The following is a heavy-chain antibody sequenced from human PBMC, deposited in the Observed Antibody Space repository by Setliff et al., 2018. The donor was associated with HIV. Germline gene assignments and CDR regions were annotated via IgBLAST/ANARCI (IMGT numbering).Heavy chain of an antibody. J-gene: IGHJ1*01. D-gene: IGHD5-18*01. CDR1: GGSINSGGYY. CDR2: IYYIGGA. Sequence: SETLSLTCTVSGGSINSGGYYWTWVRQHPGKGLQWIGYIYYIGGANYNPSLTTRATISVATPKNQFFLELTPVTAADTAVYYCAKDAGSYSYVHEYFQHWGQGTLVTVSS. CDR3: AKDAGSYSYVHEYFQH. V-gene: IGHV4-31*03.